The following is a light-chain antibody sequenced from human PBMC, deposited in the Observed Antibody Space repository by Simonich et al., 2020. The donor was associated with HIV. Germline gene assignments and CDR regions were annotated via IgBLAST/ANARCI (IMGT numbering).Light chain of an antibody. CDR2: NPN. CDR1: SASVSTLYY. V-gene: IGLV8-61*01. J-gene: IGLJ3*02. Sequence: QTVVTQEPSFSVSPGGTVTLTCALISASVSTLYYPSWYQQTPGQAPRTLLSNPNIRSAWVPDRFSGSILGNKAVLTITGAQADDESDYYCVLYMGSGIWVFGGGTKLTVL. CDR3: VLYMGSGIWV.